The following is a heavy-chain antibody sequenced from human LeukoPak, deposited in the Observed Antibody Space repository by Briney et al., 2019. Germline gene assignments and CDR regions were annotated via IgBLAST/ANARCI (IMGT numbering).Heavy chain of an antibody. J-gene: IGHJ4*02. CDR3: ARAGSPILYFDY. Sequence: GGSLRLSCAASGFTFSSYSMNWVRQAPGKGLEWVSSISSSSSYIYYADSVKGRFTISRDNAKNSLYLQMNSLRAEDTAVYYCARAGSPILYFDYWGQGTLVTVSS. CDR2: ISSSSSYI. D-gene: IGHD6-6*01. V-gene: IGHV3-21*01. CDR1: GFTFSSYS.